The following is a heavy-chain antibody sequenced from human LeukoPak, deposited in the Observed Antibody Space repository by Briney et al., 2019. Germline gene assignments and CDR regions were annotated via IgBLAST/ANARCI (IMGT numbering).Heavy chain of an antibody. D-gene: IGHD5-12*01. CDR1: GFTLSNYW. CDR3: ARDRDGGYDSLYYYYYMDV. CDR2: IKQDGSEK. V-gene: IGHV3-7*01. Sequence: PGGSLRLSCAASGFTLSNYWMSWVHQAPGRGLEWVANIKQDGSEKNYVDSVKGRFTISRDNAKNSLFLQMDGLTAEDTAVYYCARDRDGGYDSLYYYYYMDVWGKGTTVTVSS. J-gene: IGHJ6*03.